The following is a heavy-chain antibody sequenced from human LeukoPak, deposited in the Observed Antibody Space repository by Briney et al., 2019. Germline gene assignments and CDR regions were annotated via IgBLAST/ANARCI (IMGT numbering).Heavy chain of an antibody. CDR3: ARARARLGIVDY. CDR1: GGSISTYY. Sequence: PSETLSLTCTVSGGSISTYYWNWIRQPPGKGLEWIGYIYHSGSTYYNPSLKSRVTISVDRSKNQFSQKLSSVTAADTAVYYCARARARLGIVDYWGQGTLVTVSS. D-gene: IGHD7-27*01. J-gene: IGHJ4*02. V-gene: IGHV4-59*12. CDR2: IYHSGST.